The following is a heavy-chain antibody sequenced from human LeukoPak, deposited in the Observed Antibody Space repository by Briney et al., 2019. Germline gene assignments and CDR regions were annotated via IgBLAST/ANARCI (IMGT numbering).Heavy chain of an antibody. CDR3: ARGRGRVYYDFWSGYSTSGSPKADYGMDV. J-gene: IGHJ6*02. D-gene: IGHD3-3*01. CDR2: ISVSGGST. V-gene: IGHV3-23*01. CDR1: GFTFSSSA. Sequence: GGSLRLSCAASGFTFSSSAMSWVRQAPGKGLEWVSGISVSGGSTYYADSVKGRFTISRDNSKNTLYLQMGSLRAEDMAVYYCARGRGRVYYDFWSGYSTSGSPKADYGMDVWGQGTTVTVSS.